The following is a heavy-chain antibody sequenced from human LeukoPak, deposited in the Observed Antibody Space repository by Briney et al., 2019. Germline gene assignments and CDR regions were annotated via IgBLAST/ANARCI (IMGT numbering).Heavy chain of an antibody. CDR3: AKAPVTSCRGAYCYPFDS. J-gene: IGHJ4*02. V-gene: IGHV3-23*01. Sequence: GGSLRLSCAASGFTFSTFAMIWVRQPPGKGLEWVSAISGSGGSTYYADSVKGRFTISRDNSKNTLYLQMNSLRAEDTAVYYCAKAPVTSCRGAYCYPFDSWGQGTLVTVSS. D-gene: IGHD2-21*01. CDR2: ISGSGGST. CDR1: GFTFSTFA.